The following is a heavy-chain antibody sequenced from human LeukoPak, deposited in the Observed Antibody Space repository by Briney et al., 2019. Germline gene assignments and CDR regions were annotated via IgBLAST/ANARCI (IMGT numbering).Heavy chain of an antibody. CDR3: AIDIGDGSSGWLFDY. J-gene: IGHJ4*02. V-gene: IGHV3-20*04. CDR2: INWNGGST. D-gene: IGHD6-19*01. CDR1: GFTFDDYG. Sequence: PGGSLRLSCAASGFTFDDYGISWVRQAPGKGLEWVSGINWNGGSTGYADSVKGRFTISRDNAKNSLYLQMNSLRAEDTALYYCAIDIGDGSSGWLFDYWGQGTLVTVSS.